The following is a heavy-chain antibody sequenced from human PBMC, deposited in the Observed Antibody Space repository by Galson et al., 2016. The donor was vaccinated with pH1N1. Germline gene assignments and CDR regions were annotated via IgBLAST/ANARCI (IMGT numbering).Heavy chain of an antibody. V-gene: IGHV6-1*01. CDR3: AREVWLRRGYYIDH. D-gene: IGHD3-3*01. Sequence: ISGDSVSSSSDTWNWIRQSPRRGLEWLGRIYHRSKWYYEYAPSLQGRLRISPDTSSNQMSLHLNSVTLDDAAVYYCAREVWLRRGYYIDHWGQGNLVTVSS. CDR1: GDSVSSSSDT. J-gene: IGHJ4*02. CDR2: IYHRSKWYY.